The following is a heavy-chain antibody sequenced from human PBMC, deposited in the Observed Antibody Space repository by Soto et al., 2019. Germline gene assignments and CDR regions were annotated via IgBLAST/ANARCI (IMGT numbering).Heavy chain of an antibody. Sequence: GGSLRLSCVGSEFPFSSYSFNWVRQAPGKGLEWVSYISRSDIPKYADSVKGRFTISRDNAKNTLYLQMNSLGADDTAVYYCANADDYNYGGSGGQNDFWGQGTLVTVSS. CDR3: ANADDYNYGGSGGQNDF. CDR1: EFPFSSYS. V-gene: IGHV3-48*04. CDR2: ISRSDIPK. D-gene: IGHD4-4*01. J-gene: IGHJ4*02.